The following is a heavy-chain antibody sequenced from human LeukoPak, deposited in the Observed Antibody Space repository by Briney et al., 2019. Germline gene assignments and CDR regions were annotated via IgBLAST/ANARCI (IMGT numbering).Heavy chain of an antibody. D-gene: IGHD3-22*01. Sequence: PGGSLRLSCAASGFTFSNNAMSWVRQAPGKGLECVSAITGTVATGDPPYYADSVKGRFTISRDNAKNTLYLQMNSLRAEDTAVYYCAREVYYDSIWGQGTLVTVSS. CDR3: AREVYYDSI. V-gene: IGHV3-23*01. J-gene: IGHJ4*02. CDR2: ITGTVATGDPP. CDR1: GFTFSNNA.